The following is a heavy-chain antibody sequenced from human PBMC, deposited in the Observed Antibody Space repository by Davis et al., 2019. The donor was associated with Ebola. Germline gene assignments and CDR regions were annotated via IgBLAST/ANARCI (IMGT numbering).Heavy chain of an antibody. Sequence: LRLSCAISGDSVSSNSAAWSWIRQSPSRGLEWLGRTYYRSKWYSDYAVSVKSRITINSDTSKNQFSLQLNSVTPEDTAVFYCVRDQVDKDAFDIWDQGTMVTVSS. CDR2: TYYRSKWYS. D-gene: IGHD2-2*01. V-gene: IGHV6-1*01. CDR1: GDSVSSNSAA. CDR3: VRDQVDKDAFDI. J-gene: IGHJ3*02.